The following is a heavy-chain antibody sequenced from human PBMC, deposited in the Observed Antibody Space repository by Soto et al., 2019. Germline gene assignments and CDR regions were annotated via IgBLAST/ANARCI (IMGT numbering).Heavy chain of an antibody. CDR1: GFTFSSYA. J-gene: IGHJ6*02. D-gene: IGHD5-18*01. CDR3: ARVQLSAKPSEKYYYYYGMDV. Sequence: GGSLRLSCAASGFTFSSYAMHWVRQAPGKGLEWVAVISYEGSNKYYADSVKGRFTISRDNSKNTLYLQMNSQRAEDTAVYYCARVQLSAKPSEKYYYYYGMDVWGQGTTVTVSS. V-gene: IGHV3-30-3*01. CDR2: ISYEGSNK.